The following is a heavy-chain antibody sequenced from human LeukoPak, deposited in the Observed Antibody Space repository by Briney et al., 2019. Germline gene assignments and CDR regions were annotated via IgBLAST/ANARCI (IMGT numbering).Heavy chain of an antibody. D-gene: IGHD1-26*01. J-gene: IGHJ3*02. CDR2: IYYSGST. V-gene: IGHV4-39*07. CDR3: ARDLPQNRELLYAFDI. Sequence: PSETLSLTCTVSGGSISTTAYYWGWIRQPPGKGLEWIGSIYYSGSTYYNPSLKSRVTISVDTSKNQFSLKLSSVTAADTAVYYCARDLPQNRELLYAFDIWGQGTMVTVSS. CDR1: GGSISTTAYY.